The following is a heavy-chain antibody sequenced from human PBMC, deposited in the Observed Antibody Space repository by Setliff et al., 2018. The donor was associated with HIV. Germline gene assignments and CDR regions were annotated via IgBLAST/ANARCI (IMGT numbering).Heavy chain of an antibody. Sequence: SETLSLTCTVSGGSISSGDYYWSWIRQPPGKGLEWIGYIHCSGSTYYNPSLKSRVTISVDTSKNQFSLKLSSVTAADTAVYYCARAAPPLWFGELRNWFDPWGQGTLVTVSS. CDR2: IHCSGST. V-gene: IGHV4-30-4*08. J-gene: IGHJ5*02. CDR1: GGSISSGDYY. D-gene: IGHD3-10*01. CDR3: ARAAPPLWFGELRNWFDP.